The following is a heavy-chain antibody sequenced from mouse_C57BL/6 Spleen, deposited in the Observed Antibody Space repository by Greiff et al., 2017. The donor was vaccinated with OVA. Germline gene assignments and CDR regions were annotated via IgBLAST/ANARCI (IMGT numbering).Heavy chain of an antibody. D-gene: IGHD4-1*01. V-gene: IGHV1-50*01. CDR3: ARAWEYYFDY. J-gene: IGHJ2*01. CDR2: IDPSDSYT. CDR1: GYTFTSYW. Sequence: QVQLQQSGAELVKPGASVKLSCKASGYTFTSYWMQWVKQRPGQGLEWIGEIDPSDSYTNYNQKFKGKATLTVDTSSSTAYMQLSSLTSEDSAVYYCARAWEYYFDYWGQGTTLTVSS.